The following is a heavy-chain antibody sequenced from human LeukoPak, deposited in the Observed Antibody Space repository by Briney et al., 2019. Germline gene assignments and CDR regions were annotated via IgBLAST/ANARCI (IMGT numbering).Heavy chain of an antibody. J-gene: IGHJ3*02. CDR3: ARRLLTTAGGTFDI. V-gene: IGHV5-51*01. Sequence: PGESLKIPCKGSGYIFSNYWIAWVRQMPGKGLEWMGIIYPGDSDSTYSPSFQGQVTMSADKSSSTAFLQWSNLKASDTAMYYCARRLLTTAGGTFDIWGQGTMVTVSS. CDR2: IYPGDSDS. CDR1: GYIFSNYW. D-gene: IGHD4-23*01.